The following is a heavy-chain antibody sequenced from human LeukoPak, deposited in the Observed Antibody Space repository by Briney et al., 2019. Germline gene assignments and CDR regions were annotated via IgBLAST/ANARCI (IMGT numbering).Heavy chain of an antibody. J-gene: IGHJ1*01. D-gene: IGHD3-9*01. CDR1: GFTFDDYA. CDR3: ATPYYDILTGYLEYFQH. Sequence: GRSLRLSCAASGFTFDDYAMHWVRQAPGKGLEWVSGTSWNSGSIGYADSVKGRFTISRDNAKNSLYLQMNSLRAEDTAVYYCATPYYDILTGYLEYFQHWGQGTLVTVSS. V-gene: IGHV3-9*01. CDR2: TSWNSGSI.